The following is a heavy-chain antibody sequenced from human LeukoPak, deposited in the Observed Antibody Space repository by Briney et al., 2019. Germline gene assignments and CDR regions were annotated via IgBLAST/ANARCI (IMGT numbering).Heavy chain of an antibody. Sequence: SETLSLTCTVSGGSIRSSYYYWGWIRQPPGKGLEWIGSIYDSGSTYYNPSLKSRVTISVDTSKNQFSLKLDSVTAADTAVYYCARRYGPWGQGTLVTVSS. CDR3: ARRYGP. D-gene: IGHD3-16*01. J-gene: IGHJ5*02. V-gene: IGHV4-39*01. CDR2: IYDSGST. CDR1: GGSIRSSYYY.